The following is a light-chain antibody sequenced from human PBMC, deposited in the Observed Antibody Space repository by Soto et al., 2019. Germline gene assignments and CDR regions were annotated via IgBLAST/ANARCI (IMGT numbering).Light chain of an antibody. CDR1: SSNIGAGRD. CDR3: LSCDSDMSSPRYV. V-gene: IGLV1-40*01. J-gene: IGLJ1*01. CDR2: GDS. Sequence: QSVLTQPPSVSGAPGQRVTISCTGSSSNIGAGRDVHWYQQLPGKAPKLLIYGDSNRPSGVPDRVSGSKSGASASLTITGLQAEHEAEYHCLSCDSDMSSPRYVFATGVKRTVL.